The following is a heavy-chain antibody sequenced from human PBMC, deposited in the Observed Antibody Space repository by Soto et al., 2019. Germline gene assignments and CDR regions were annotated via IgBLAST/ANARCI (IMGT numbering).Heavy chain of an antibody. CDR2: IRNKGNNYAT. CDR3: TARRDWTAVDPLEY. CDR1: GFTFSDSA. J-gene: IGHJ4*02. D-gene: IGHD5-18*01. Sequence: GESLKISCVASGFTFSDSAMHWVRQASGKGLEWVGRIRNKGNNYATAYTASVKGRFTISRDDSKNTVYLQMNSLKIDDTAVYYCTARRDWTAVDPLEYWGLGTLVTVSS. V-gene: IGHV3-73*01.